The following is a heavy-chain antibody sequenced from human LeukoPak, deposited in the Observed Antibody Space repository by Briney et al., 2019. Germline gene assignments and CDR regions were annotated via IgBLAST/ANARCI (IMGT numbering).Heavy chain of an antibody. CDR2: FYASGST. D-gene: IGHD2-21*02. J-gene: IGHJ4*02. CDR3: ARQGVATAIDY. Sequence: SETLSLTCTVSGGSISTYYWSWFRQPAGKGLEWIGRFYASGSTNYNPSLKSRVTVSVDTSKNQFSLKLTSVTAADTAVYYCARQGVATAIDYWGQGTLVTVSS. V-gene: IGHV4-4*07. CDR1: GGSISTYY.